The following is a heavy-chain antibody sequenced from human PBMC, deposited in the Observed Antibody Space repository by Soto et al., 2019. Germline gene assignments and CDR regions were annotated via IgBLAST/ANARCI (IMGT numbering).Heavy chain of an antibody. CDR1: GFLFNNYD. CDR3: ARGPAGRLDF. Sequence: EVQLVESGGGLVQPEGSLRLSCEGSGFLFNNYDMHWVRQATGKGLEWVSGIGTAGDTYYRGSVKGRFIISRENAKNSLYLQMNGLRVGDTAVYYCARGPAGRLDFWGQGTLVIVYS. J-gene: IGHJ4*02. CDR2: IGTAGDT. V-gene: IGHV3-13*04. D-gene: IGHD1-26*01.